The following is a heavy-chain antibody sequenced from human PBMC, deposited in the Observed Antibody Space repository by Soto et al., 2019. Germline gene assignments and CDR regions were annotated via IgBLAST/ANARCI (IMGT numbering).Heavy chain of an antibody. Sequence: ETLSLTCAVYGGSLSGYYWSWIRQPPGKGLEWIGEISHSGSTNYNPTLKSRVTISVDTSKNQFSLKLSSVTAADTAVYYCARVGGYGMDVWGQGTTVTVSS. D-gene: IGHD3-10*01. V-gene: IGHV4-34*01. J-gene: IGHJ6*02. CDR1: GGSLSGYY. CDR2: ISHSGST. CDR3: ARVGGYGMDV.